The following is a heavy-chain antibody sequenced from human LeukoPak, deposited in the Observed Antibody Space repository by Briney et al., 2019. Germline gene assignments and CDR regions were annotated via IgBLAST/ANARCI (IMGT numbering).Heavy chain of an antibody. Sequence: PSETLSLTCTVSGGSISSYYWSWIRQPPGKGLEWIGSIYYSGSTYYNPSLKSRVTISVDTSKNQFSLKLSSVTAADTAVYYCARLPYCGSINCYSPYYFDYWGQGTLVTVSS. CDR2: IYYSGST. V-gene: IGHV4-59*08. CDR3: ARLPYCGSINCYSPYYFDY. CDR1: GGSISSYY. D-gene: IGHD2-2*01. J-gene: IGHJ4*02.